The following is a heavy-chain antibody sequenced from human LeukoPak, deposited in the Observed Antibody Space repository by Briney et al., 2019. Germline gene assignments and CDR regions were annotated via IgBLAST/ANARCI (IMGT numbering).Heavy chain of an antibody. Sequence: GGSLRLSCAASGFTFNNYYMSWVRQAPGKGLECVSCISSSSTIYYADSVKGRFTISRDKAKNSLYLQMNALRAEDTAVYYCARSVDVDYWGQGILVTVSP. CDR3: ARSVDVDY. CDR1: GFTFNNYY. J-gene: IGHJ4*02. D-gene: IGHD5-24*01. CDR2: ISSSSTI. V-gene: IGHV3-69-1*01.